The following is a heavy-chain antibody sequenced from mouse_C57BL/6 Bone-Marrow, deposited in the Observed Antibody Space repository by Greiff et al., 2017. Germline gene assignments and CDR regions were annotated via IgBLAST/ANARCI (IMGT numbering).Heavy chain of an antibody. D-gene: IGHD3-2*02. CDR1: GYTFTSYW. CDR2: IDPSNSYT. Sequence: QVQLQQPGAELVKPGASVKLSCKASGYTFTSYWMQWVKQRPGQGLEWIGAIDPSNSYTNYNQKFKGKATLTVDTSSSTAYMQLSSLTSEDSAVYYCARRELRLPFAYWGQGTLVTVSA. J-gene: IGHJ3*01. CDR3: ARRELRLPFAY. V-gene: IGHV1-50*01.